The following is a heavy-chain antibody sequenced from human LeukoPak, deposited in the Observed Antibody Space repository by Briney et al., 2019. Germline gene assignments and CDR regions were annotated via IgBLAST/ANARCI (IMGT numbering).Heavy chain of an antibody. CDR3: AREGCSSDSCFYYFDY. D-gene: IGHD2-15*01. CDR2: INPSGGST. J-gene: IGHJ4*02. CDR1: GYTFTSYY. Sequence: ASERVSRKASGYTFTSYYMHWVRQAPGQGLEWMGIINPSGGSTSYAQKFQGRVTMTRDTSTSTVYMDMSSLRSEDTAVYYCAREGCSSDSCFYYFDYWGQGTLVTVSS. V-gene: IGHV1-46*01.